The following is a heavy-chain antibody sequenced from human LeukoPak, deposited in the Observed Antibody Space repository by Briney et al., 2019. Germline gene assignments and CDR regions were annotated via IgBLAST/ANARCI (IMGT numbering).Heavy chain of an antibody. V-gene: IGHV4-38-2*01. J-gene: IGHJ4*02. Sequence: PSETLSLTCAVSGYSISSGYYWGWIRQPPGKGLEWIGGIYHSGSTYYNPSLKSRVTISVDTSKNQFSLKLSSVTAADTAVYYCARPARAVAGTVDYWGQGTLVTVSS. CDR1: GYSISSGYY. CDR2: IYHSGST. D-gene: IGHD6-19*01. CDR3: ARPARAVAGTVDY.